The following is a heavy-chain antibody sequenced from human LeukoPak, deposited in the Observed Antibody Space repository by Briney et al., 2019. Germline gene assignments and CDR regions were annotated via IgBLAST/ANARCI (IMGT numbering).Heavy chain of an antibody. J-gene: IGHJ4*02. CDR2: IEQYGSHI. V-gene: IGHV3-7*01. Sequence: GGSLRLSCAPSGFTFNDYWMTWFRHAPGKGPERVASIEQYGSHIQYVDFVKGRFTISRDNGRNSVYLQMNSLRVEDTAVYYCARVTAWGYFDYWGQGTLVSVSS. CDR3: ARVTAWGYFDY. CDR1: GFTFNDYW. D-gene: IGHD1-26*01.